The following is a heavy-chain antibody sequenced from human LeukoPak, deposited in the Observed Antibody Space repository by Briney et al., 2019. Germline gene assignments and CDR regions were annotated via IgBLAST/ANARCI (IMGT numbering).Heavy chain of an antibody. V-gene: IGHV3-7*01. CDR1: GFTFSSYW. D-gene: IGHD5-24*01. Sequence: GGSLRLSCAASGFTFSSYWMSWARQAPGKGLEWVANIKQDGSEKYYVDSVKGRFTISRDNAKDSLYLQMNSLRAEDTAVYYCARYLLEDAFDIWGQGTMVTVSS. J-gene: IGHJ3*02. CDR3: ARYLLEDAFDI. CDR2: IKQDGSEK.